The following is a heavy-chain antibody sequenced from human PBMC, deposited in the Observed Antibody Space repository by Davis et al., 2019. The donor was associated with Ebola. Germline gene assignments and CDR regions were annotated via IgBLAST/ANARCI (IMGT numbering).Heavy chain of an antibody. CDR3: AGDPNWESGS. V-gene: IGHV3-23*01. Sequence: PGGSLRLSCAASAFTFSLTDMNWFRQAPGRGPEWVANINGAAWSTSYADSVKGRFTISRDNSKNMLYLQMDSLRIEDTAQYFCAGDPNWESGSWGQGTPVSVSS. CDR1: AFTFSLTD. D-gene: IGHD1-1*01. J-gene: IGHJ5*02. CDR2: INGAAWST.